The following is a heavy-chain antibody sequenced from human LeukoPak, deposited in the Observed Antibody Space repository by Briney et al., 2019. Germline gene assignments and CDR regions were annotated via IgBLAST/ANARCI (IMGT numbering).Heavy chain of an antibody. Sequence: SETLSLTCTVSGGSISSSTYYWGWIRRPPGKGLEWIGSIYYSGSTYYNPSLKSRVTVSVDTSKNQFSLNLSSVTAADTAAYYCVRGSTLRHYQYWGQGTLVTVSS. V-gene: IGHV4-39*01. CDR3: VRGSTLRHYQY. J-gene: IGHJ4*02. CDR1: GGSISSSTYY. CDR2: IYYSGST. D-gene: IGHD3-16*01.